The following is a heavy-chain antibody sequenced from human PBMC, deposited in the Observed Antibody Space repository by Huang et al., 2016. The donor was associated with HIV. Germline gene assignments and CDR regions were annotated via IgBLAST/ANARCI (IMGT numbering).Heavy chain of an antibody. Sequence: EVQLVQSGAEVKKPGESLKISCKGSGYRFRSNWIGWVRQMPGKGLGCMVIIYPGDSDTRYSPSFQGQVTISADKSINTAYLQWSSLKASDTAMYYCARLIGSPSFYYGLDVWGQGTTVTVSS. CDR2: IYPGDSDT. CDR1: GYRFRSNW. CDR3: ARLIGSPSFYYGLDV. D-gene: IGHD3-10*01. J-gene: IGHJ6*02. V-gene: IGHV5-51*01.